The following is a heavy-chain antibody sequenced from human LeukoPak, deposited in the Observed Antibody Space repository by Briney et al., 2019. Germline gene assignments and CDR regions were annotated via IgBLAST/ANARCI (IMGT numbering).Heavy chain of an antibody. D-gene: IGHD3-22*01. J-gene: IGHJ4*02. V-gene: IGHV3-48*03. CDR3: ARSWSSGYYRQFAS. CDR2: ISSSGSTI. CDR1: GFTFSSYE. Sequence: GGSLRLSCAASGFTFSSYEMNWVRQAPGKGLEWVSYISSSGSTIYYADAVKGRFTISRDNAKNSLYLQMNSLRAEDTAVYYCARSWSSGYYRQFASWGKGTLVPVS.